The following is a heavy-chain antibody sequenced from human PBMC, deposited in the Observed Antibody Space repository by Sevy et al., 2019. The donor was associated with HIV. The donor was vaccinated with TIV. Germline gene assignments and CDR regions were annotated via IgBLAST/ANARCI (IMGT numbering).Heavy chain of an antibody. D-gene: IGHD2-15*01. CDR3: AREEDWGYCSGGSCYSGWFDP. V-gene: IGHV1-3*01. CDR2: INAGNDNT. CDR1: GYTFTSYA. J-gene: IGHJ5*02. Sequence: ASVKVSCKASGYTFTSYAMHWVRQAPGQRLEWMGWINAGNDNTKYSQKFQGRVTITRDTSASTAYMELSSLRSEDTAVYYCAREEDWGYCSGGSCYSGWFDPWGQGTLVTVSS.